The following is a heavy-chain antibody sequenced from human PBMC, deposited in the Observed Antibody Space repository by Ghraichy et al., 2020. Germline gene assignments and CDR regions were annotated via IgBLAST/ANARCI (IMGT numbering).Heavy chain of an antibody. D-gene: IGHD4-17*01. J-gene: IGHJ6*03. V-gene: IGHV2-5*04. Sequence: SGPTLVKPTQTLTLTCTFSGFSLRTTGVGVGWIRQPPGKALEWLAFIYWNDDKRYSPSLKSRLTITKDTSKNQVVLTMTNMDPVDTGTYYCANSTVTDGYYYFYMDVWGKGTTVTVSS. CDR3: ANSTVTDGYYYFYMDV. CDR2: IYWNDDK. CDR1: GFSLRTTGVG.